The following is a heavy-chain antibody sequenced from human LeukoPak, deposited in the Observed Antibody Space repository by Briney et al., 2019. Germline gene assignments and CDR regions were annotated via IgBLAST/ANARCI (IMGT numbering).Heavy chain of an antibody. D-gene: IGHD6-13*01. Sequence: GASVKVSCKASGYTFTSYGISWVRQAPGQGLEWMGWISAYNGNTNYAQKLQGRVTMTTDTSTSTAYMELSSLRSEDTAVYYCASSEAAAGPGYFDYWGQGTLVTVSS. J-gene: IGHJ4*02. CDR2: ISAYNGNT. CDR1: GYTFTSYG. V-gene: IGHV1-18*01. CDR3: ASSEAAAGPGYFDY.